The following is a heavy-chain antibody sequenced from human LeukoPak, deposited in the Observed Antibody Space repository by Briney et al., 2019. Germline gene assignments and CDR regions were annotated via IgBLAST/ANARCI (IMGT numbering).Heavy chain of an antibody. Sequence: GRSLRLSCAPSEFTFSSYGMHWVRQAPGKGLEWVAVISYDGSNKYYADSVKGRFTISRDNSKNTLYLQMNSLRAEDTAVYYCAKDSPSGSYSNGVDYWGQGTLVTVSS. J-gene: IGHJ4*02. CDR2: ISYDGSNK. V-gene: IGHV3-30*18. CDR3: AKDSPSGSYSNGVDY. CDR1: EFTFSSYG. D-gene: IGHD1-26*01.